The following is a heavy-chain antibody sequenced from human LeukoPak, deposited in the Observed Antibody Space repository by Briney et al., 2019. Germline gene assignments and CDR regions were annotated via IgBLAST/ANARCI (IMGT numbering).Heavy chain of an antibody. CDR1: GYTFTSYG. Sequence: ASVKVSCKASGYTFTSYGISWVRQAPGQGLEWMGWISAYNGNTNYAQKLQGRVTMTTDTSTSTAYMELRSLRSDDTAVYYCARVRHYYGSGSWATRMNWFDPWGQGTLVTVSS. D-gene: IGHD3-10*01. J-gene: IGHJ5*02. V-gene: IGHV1-18*01. CDR3: ARVRHYYGSGSWATRMNWFDP. CDR2: ISAYNGNT.